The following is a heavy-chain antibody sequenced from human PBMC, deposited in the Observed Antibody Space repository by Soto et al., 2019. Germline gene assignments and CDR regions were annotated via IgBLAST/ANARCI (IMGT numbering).Heavy chain of an antibody. D-gene: IGHD2-21*01. V-gene: IGHV1-18*01. CDR1: GYTFINYG. J-gene: IGHJ4*02. Sequence: QVQLVQSGAEVKKPGASVKVSCKASGYTFINYGITWVRQAPGQGLEWMGWITPYNGNTNYAKKLQGRVTMTTDTPTSTAYMERRSLTSDGTAVYYCAKGEEFLDHSGQGTLVTVSS. CDR2: ITPYNGNT. CDR3: AKGEEFLDH.